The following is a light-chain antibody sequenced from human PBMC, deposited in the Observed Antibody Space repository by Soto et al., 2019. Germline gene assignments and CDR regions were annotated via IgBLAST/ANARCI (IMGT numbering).Light chain of an antibody. CDR3: HQYYTSPHS. CDR1: ESVNDRF. V-gene: IGKV3-20*01. Sequence: EIVLTLSPGTLSLSRGERATLSCRASESVNDRFLGWYQHKAGQAPRLLIYSTSNRATGIPDRFSGSGSGTDFSLSISRLEPEDSAVYYCHQYYTSPHSFGQGTSLQIK. J-gene: IGKJ2*01. CDR2: STS.